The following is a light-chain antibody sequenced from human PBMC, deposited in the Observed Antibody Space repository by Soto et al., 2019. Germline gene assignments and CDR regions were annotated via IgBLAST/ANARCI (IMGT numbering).Light chain of an antibody. J-gene: IGKJ4*01. Sequence: EIVLTQSPGTLSLSPGVRATLSCRASQSVSSSYLAWYQQKPGQAPRLLIYGASTRATGIPARFSGSGSGTEFTLTISSLQSEDFAVYYCQQYNNWPRLTFGGGTKVDIK. CDR3: QQYNNWPRLT. CDR2: GAS. V-gene: IGKV3-15*01. CDR1: QSVSSSY.